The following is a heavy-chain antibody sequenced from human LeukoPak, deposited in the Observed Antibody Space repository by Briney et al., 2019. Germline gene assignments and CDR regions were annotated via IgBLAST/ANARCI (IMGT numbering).Heavy chain of an antibody. Sequence: GGSLRLSCAASGFSFSNYGMHWVRRAPGKGLEWVAVIWYDGGNKYYADSVKGRFTISRDNSKNTLYLQMNSLRAEDTAVYYCAKDGASVYRFDYWGQGTLVTVSS. CDR3: AKDGASVYRFDY. D-gene: IGHD4-11*01. J-gene: IGHJ4*02. V-gene: IGHV3-30*02. CDR2: IWYDGGNK. CDR1: GFSFSNYG.